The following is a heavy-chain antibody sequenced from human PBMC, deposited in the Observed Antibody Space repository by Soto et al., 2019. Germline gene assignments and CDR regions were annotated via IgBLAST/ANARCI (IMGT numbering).Heavy chain of an antibody. CDR2: IFHDGTA. CDR3: ARLVYDTRLNYMYFDF. Sequence: SETLSLTCAVSGVSISSGNWWTWVRQSPQRGLEYISEIFHDGTANYYPSFERRVAISVDTSKNQFSLKLTSVTAADTAIYFCARLVYDTRLNYMYFDFWGQGTLVTSPQ. D-gene: IGHD3-10*01. CDR1: GVSISSGNW. V-gene: IGHV4-4*02. J-gene: IGHJ4*02.